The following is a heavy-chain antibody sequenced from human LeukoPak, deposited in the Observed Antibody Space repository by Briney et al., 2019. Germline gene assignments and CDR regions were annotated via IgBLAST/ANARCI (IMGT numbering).Heavy chain of an antibody. CDR2: INHSGST. V-gene: IGHV4-34*01. Sequence: PSETLSLTCAVYGGSFSGYYWSWIRQPPGKGLEWIGEINHSGSTNYNPSLKSRVTISVDTSKNQFSLKLSSVTAADTAVYYCARRRIRKQRLTSFDYWGQGTLVTVSS. CDR1: GGSFSGYY. D-gene: IGHD6-25*01. CDR3: ARRRIRKQRLTSFDY. J-gene: IGHJ4*02.